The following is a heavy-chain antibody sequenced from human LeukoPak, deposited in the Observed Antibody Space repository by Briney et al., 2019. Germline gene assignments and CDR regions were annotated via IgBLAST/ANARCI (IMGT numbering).Heavy chain of an antibody. D-gene: IGHD3-3*01. CDR2: ISWNSGSI. CDR1: GFTFDDYA. J-gene: IGHJ4*02. Sequence: GGSLRLSCAASGFTFDDYAMHWVRQAPGKGLEGVSGISWNSGSIGYADSVKGRFTISRDNAKNSLYLQMNSLRAEDTALYYCAKDYGAFEWDRFDYWGQGTLVTVSS. CDR3: AKDYGAFEWDRFDY. V-gene: IGHV3-9*01.